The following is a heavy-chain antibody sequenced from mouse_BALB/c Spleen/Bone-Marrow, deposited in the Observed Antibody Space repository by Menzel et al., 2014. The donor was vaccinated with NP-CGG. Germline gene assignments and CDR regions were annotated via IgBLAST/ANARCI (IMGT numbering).Heavy chain of an antibody. V-gene: IGHV4-1*02. Sequence: EVMLVESGGGLVQPGGPLKLSCAASGFDFSRYWMSWVRQAPGKGLEWIGEINPDSSTINYTPSLKDKFIISRDNAKNTLYLQKSKVRSEDTALYYCTRLHYYGYSAYWGQGTLVTVST. CDR3: TRLHYYGYSAY. J-gene: IGHJ3*01. CDR1: GFDFSRYW. CDR2: INPDSSTI. D-gene: IGHD1-2*01.